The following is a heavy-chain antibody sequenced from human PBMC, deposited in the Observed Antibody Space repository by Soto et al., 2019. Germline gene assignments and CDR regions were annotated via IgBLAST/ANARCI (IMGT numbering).Heavy chain of an antibody. V-gene: IGHV4-39*01. Sequence: SETLSLTCTVSGGSISSSSYYWGWIRQPPGKGPEWIGSIYYSGSTYYNPSLKSRVTITVDTSKNQFSLNLTSVTAADTAVYYCARLGYYYYYMDVWGKGTTVTVSS. D-gene: IGHD1-26*01. CDR1: GGSISSSSYY. J-gene: IGHJ6*03. CDR3: ARLGYYYYYMDV. CDR2: IYYSGST.